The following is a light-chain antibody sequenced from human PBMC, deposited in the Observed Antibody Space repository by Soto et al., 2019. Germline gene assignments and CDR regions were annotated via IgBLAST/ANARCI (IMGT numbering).Light chain of an antibody. V-gene: IGKV3-20*01. CDR2: GAS. CDR1: QSVASYY. J-gene: IGKJ1*01. Sequence: EVVLTQSPGTLSLSPGERATLSCRASQSVASYYLGWYQQKAGQAPRLLIYGASSRATGIPERFSGSGSGTDFTLTISRLEPEDFAVYYCQQYGSSPWTFGQGTNVDIK. CDR3: QQYGSSPWT.